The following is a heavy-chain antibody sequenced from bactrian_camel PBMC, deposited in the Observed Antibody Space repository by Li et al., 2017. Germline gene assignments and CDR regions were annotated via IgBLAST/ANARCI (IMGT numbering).Heavy chain of an antibody. D-gene: IGHD2*01. Sequence: VQLVESGGGSVQAGGSLTLSCSGSGYTYSGSGYNYNSNCWGWFRQAPGKEREGAAVIYTGDGSTLYADSVKGRFTISQDKAKNTLTLQMNSLKPEDTAMYYCAARKVARGSHFSLGRAPALRRDEYNFWGQGTQVTVS. CDR2: IYTGDGST. CDR1: GYTYSGSGYNYNSNC. J-gene: IGHJ4*01. V-gene: IGHV3S31*01. CDR3: AARKVARGSHFSLGRAPALRRDEYNF.